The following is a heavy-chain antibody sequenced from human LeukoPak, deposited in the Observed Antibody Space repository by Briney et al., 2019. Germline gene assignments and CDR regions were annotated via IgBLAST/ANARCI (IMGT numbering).Heavy chain of an antibody. CDR1: GFTFSSYA. D-gene: IGHD3-3*01. CDR3: ARGQSFGVVNRRYYYYGMDV. CDR2: ISGSGGST. J-gene: IGHJ6*02. Sequence: GGSLRLSCAASGFTFSSYAMSWVRQAPGKGLEWVSAISGSGGSTYYADSVKGRFTISRDNSKNTLYLQMNSLRAEDTAVYYCARGQSFGVVNRRYYYYGMDVWGQGTTVTVSS. V-gene: IGHV3-23*01.